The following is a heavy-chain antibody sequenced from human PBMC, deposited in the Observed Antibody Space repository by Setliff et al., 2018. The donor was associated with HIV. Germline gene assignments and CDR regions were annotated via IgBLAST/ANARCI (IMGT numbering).Heavy chain of an antibody. J-gene: IGHJ6*02. CDR2: ISAYNGNT. CDR3: ATASPGQQPYYYYYYGMDV. CDR1: GYTFSSYG. D-gene: IGHD6-13*01. V-gene: IGHV1-18*01. Sequence: ASVKVSCKASGYTFSSYGISWVRQAPGQGVEWMGWISAYNGNTIYAQKFQGRVTMTEDTSTDTAYMELSSLRSEDTAVYYCATASPGQQPYYYYYYGMDVWGQETTVTVSS.